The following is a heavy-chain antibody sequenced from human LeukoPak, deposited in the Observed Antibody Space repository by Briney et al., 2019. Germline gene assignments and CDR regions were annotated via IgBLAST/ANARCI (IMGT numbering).Heavy chain of an antibody. CDR2: IKEDGSEE. CDR3: ARDQSGSGWYY. Sequence: PGGYLRLSCGASGFTFSSYWMSWVRQAPGKGLEWVANIKEDGSEENYVDSVKGRFTISRDNAMKSLYLQMNSLRAEDTAVYYCARDQSGSGWYYWGQGTLGTLSS. J-gene: IGHJ4*02. D-gene: IGHD6-19*01. CDR1: GFTFSSYW. V-gene: IGHV3-7*04.